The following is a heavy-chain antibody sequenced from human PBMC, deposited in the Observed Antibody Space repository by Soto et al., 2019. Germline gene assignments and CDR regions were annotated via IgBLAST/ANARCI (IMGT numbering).Heavy chain of an antibody. Sequence: SETLSLTCTVSSDSISSYYWSWIRQPPGKRLEWIGYISYSGSTDYNPSLKSRVTISGDTSKNQFSLKVSSVTAADTAVYYCTRGTSWQLPFDYWGQGTLVTVSS. V-gene: IGHV4-59*01. D-gene: IGHD6-13*01. J-gene: IGHJ4*02. CDR2: ISYSGST. CDR3: TRGTSWQLPFDY. CDR1: SDSISSYY.